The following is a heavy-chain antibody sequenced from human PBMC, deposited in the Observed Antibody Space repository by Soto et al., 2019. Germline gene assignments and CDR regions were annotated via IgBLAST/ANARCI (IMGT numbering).Heavy chain of an antibody. CDR1: GFTFDDYA. D-gene: IGHD6-19*01. J-gene: IGHJ4*02. CDR3: ANLGYSSGWYGVDY. CDR2: ISWNSGNI. V-gene: IGHV3-9*01. Sequence: SLRLSCAASGFTFDDYAMHWVRQAPGKGLEWVSGISWNSGNIGYADSVKGRFTISRDNAKKSLYLQMNSLRAEDTALYYCANLGYSSGWYGVDYWGRGTLVTVSS.